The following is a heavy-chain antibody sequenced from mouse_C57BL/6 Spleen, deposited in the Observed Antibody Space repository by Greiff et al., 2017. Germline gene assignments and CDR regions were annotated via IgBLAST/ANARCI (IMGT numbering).Heavy chain of an antibody. CDR3: AGNWDEGFAY. J-gene: IGHJ3*01. CDR1: GYTFTSYW. V-gene: IGHV1-64*01. D-gene: IGHD4-1*01. Sequence: VKLQQPGAELVKPGASVKLSCKASGYTFTSYWMHWVKQRPGQGLEWIGMIHPNSGSTNYNEKFKSKATLTVDKSSSTAYMQLSSLTSEDSAVYYCAGNWDEGFAYWGQGTLVTVSA. CDR2: IHPNSGST.